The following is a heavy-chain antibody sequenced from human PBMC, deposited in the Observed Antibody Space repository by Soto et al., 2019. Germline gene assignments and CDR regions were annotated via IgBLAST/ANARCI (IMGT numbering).Heavy chain of an antibody. J-gene: IGHJ4*02. D-gene: IGHD2-8*02. Sequence: SETLSLTCTVSGGSISSGVYYWSWIRQPPGKGLEWIGYIYYSGSSYYNPSLKSRVTIFVDTSKNQFSLKLSSVTAADTAVYHCARLDNTGRFQSFDYWGQGILVTVSS. CDR3: ARLDNTGRFQSFDY. CDR2: IYYSGSS. CDR1: GGSISSGVYY. V-gene: IGHV4-30-4*01.